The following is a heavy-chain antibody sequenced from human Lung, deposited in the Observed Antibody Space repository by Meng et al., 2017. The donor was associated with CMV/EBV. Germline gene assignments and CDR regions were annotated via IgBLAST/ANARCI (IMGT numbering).Heavy chain of an antibody. V-gene: IGHV1-69*10. CDR2: IIPILGIA. CDR3: ARVHSSTSHYFDY. D-gene: IGHD2-2*01. Sequence: XVXVSXXASGGTFSSYAISWVRQAPGQGLEWMGGIIPILGIANYAQKFQGRVTITADKSTSTAYMELSSPRSEDTAVYYCARVHSSTSHYFDYWGQGTLVXVSS. J-gene: IGHJ4*02. CDR1: GGTFSSYA.